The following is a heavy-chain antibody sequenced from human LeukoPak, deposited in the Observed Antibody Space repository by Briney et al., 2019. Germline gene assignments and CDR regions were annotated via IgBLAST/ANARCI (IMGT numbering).Heavy chain of an antibody. CDR2: ISSSGSTM. Sequence: GGSLRLSCAVSGFTFRSFEMNWVRQGPGKGLEWVAFISSSGSTMYFADSVKGRFTISRDNAKNSMYLQMNSLGAEDTAVYYCARAPGEDSPFDLWGQGTMVTVSS. CDR3: ARAPGEDSPFDL. V-gene: IGHV3-48*03. J-gene: IGHJ3*01. CDR1: GFTFRSFE.